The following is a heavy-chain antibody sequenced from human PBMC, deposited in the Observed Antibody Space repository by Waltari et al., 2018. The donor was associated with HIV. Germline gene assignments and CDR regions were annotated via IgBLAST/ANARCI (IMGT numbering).Heavy chain of an antibody. Sequence: EVQLLESGGGLVQPGGSLRLSCAASGFTFSSYAMSCVRQAPGKGLEWVSAISGSGGSTYYADSVKGRFTISRDNSKNTLYLQMNSLRAEDTAVYYCATGYSSNYGMDVWGQGTTVTVSS. CDR1: GFTFSSYA. V-gene: IGHV3-23*01. CDR2: ISGSGGST. CDR3: ATGYSSNYGMDV. J-gene: IGHJ6*02. D-gene: IGHD6-13*01.